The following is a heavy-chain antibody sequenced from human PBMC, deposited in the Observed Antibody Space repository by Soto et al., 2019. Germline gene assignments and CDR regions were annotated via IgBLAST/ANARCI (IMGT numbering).Heavy chain of an antibody. Sequence: SVKVSCKASGGTFSSYAISWVRQAPGQGLEWMGGTIPIFGTANYAQKFQGRVTITADESTSRAYMELSSLRSEDTAVYYCARVTPPYYYDSSAQLVASPGVGIDYWGQGTLVTVSS. J-gene: IGHJ4*02. D-gene: IGHD3-22*01. CDR1: GGTFSSYA. V-gene: IGHV1-69*13. CDR3: ARVTPPYYYDSSAQLVASPGVGIDY. CDR2: TIPIFGTA.